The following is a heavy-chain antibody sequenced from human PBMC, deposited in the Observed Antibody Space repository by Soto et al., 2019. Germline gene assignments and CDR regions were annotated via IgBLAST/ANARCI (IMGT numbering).Heavy chain of an antibody. Sequence: QVQLVESGGGVVQPGRSLRLSCAASGFTFSSYGMHWVRQAPGKGLEWVAVIWYDGSNKYYADSMKGRFTISRDNSKNTLYLQMNSLRAEDTAVYYCARDRQQLDKQDYYYYGMDVWGQGTTVTVSS. CDR2: IWYDGSNK. V-gene: IGHV3-33*01. CDR3: ARDRQQLDKQDYYYYGMDV. J-gene: IGHJ6*02. D-gene: IGHD6-13*01. CDR1: GFTFSSYG.